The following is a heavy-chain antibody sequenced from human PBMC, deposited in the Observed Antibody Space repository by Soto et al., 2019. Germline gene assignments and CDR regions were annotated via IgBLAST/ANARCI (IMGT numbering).Heavy chain of an antibody. CDR3: AKDLIYGYNSGGPFAS. J-gene: IGHJ4*02. V-gene: IGHV3-23*01. D-gene: IGHD6-19*01. CDR2: IGSRGDST. Sequence: EVQLLESGGGLVQPGGSLRLSCAASGFTFSSFAMSWVRQAPGKGLEWVSAIGSRGDSTYYADSVKGRFTISRDNSKNTLYLQMNSLRAEDTAVYYCAKDLIYGYNSGGPFASWGQGTLVTVSS. CDR1: GFTFSSFA.